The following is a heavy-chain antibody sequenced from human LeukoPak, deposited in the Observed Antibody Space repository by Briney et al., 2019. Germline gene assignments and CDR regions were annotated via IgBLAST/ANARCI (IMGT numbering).Heavy chain of an antibody. V-gene: IGHV3-23*01. CDR2: ITSSGETT. D-gene: IGHD3-9*01. CDR1: GSIPFNSYS. J-gene: IGHJ3*02. CDR3: AKDLHGDLRYFYWLFSAFDI. Sequence: AESLTLSCAASGSIPFNSYSMSCGRPARGEGLECGSAITSSGETTYYADSVKGRFPISRDNSKNMVYLQMNSLRAEDAATCYCAKDLHGDLRYFYWLFSAFDIWGQGTMVTVSS.